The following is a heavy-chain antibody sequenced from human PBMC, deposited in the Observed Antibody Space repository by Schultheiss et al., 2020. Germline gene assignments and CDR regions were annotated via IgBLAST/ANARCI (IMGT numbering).Heavy chain of an antibody. CDR1: GGSISSSSYY. D-gene: IGHD2-15*01. CDR3: AVEVVGNAFDI. V-gene: IGHV4-39*07. Sequence: SQTLSLTCTVSGGSISSSSYYWGWIRQPPGKGLEWIGSIYYSGSTNYNPSLKSRVTISADTSKNQFSLKLSSVTAADTAVYYCAVEVVGNAFDIWGQGTMVTVSS. J-gene: IGHJ3*02. CDR2: IYYSGST.